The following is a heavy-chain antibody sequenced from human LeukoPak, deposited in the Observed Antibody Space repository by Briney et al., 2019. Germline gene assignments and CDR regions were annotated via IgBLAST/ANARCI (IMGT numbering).Heavy chain of an antibody. D-gene: IGHD3-3*01. CDR3: ASSYDFWTHFDY. J-gene: IGHJ4*02. CDR2: INTDGSST. Sequence: GGSLRLSCATSGFNFGRHWMHWVRQAPGKGLVWVSRINTDGSSTTYADSVKGRFTISRDNSKNTLYLQMNSLRAEDTAVYYCASSYDFWTHFDYWGQGTLVTVSS. CDR1: GFNFGRHW. V-gene: IGHV3-74*01.